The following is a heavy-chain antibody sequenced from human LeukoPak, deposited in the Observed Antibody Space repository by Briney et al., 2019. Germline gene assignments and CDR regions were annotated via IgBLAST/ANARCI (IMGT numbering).Heavy chain of an antibody. D-gene: IGHD3-3*01. V-gene: IGHV3-23*01. CDR1: GFTLNMYS. Sequence: GGSLRLSCAISGFTLNMYSMSWVRQAPGKGLEWVSLISGHAWSTQYADSVEGRFTISRDIRKNTLYLQMYSLRAEDTATYYCAKDGLQSSEWSPPLNSWGQGTLVTVSA. CDR2: ISGHAWST. CDR3: AKDGLQSSEWSPPLNS. J-gene: IGHJ4*02.